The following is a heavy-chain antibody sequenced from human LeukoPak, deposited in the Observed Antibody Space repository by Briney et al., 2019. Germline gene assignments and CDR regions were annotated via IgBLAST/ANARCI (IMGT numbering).Heavy chain of an antibody. CDR3: ARRAYWFDP. Sequence: PSETLSLTCAVYGGSFSGYYWSWIRQPPGKGLEWIGEINHSGSTNYNPSLKSRVTISVDTSKNQFSLKLSSVTAADTAVYYCARRAYWFDPWGQGTLVTVSS. CDR1: GGSFSGYY. CDR2: INHSGST. J-gene: IGHJ5*02. V-gene: IGHV4-34*01.